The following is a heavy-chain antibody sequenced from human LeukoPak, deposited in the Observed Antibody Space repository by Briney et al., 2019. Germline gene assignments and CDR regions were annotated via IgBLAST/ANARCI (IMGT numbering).Heavy chain of an antibody. CDR2: INPNGGGT. CDR3: ASAAYGDYVLGTYVPTGY. J-gene: IGHJ4*02. CDR1: GYTFTGYY. Sequence: GASVKVSCKASGYTFTGYYMHWVRQAPGQGLEWMGWINPNGGGTNYAQKFQGRVTMTRDTSISTAYMELSRLRSDDTAVYYCASAAYGDYVLGTYVPTGYWGQGTLVTVSS. V-gene: IGHV1-2*02. D-gene: IGHD4-17*01.